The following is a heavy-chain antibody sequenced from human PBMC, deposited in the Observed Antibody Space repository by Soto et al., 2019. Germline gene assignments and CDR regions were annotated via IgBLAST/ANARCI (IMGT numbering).Heavy chain of an antibody. CDR3: ARSGDNYNSLDY. D-gene: IGHD1-1*01. CDR1: GFTFSSYD. J-gene: IGHJ4*02. CDR2: ISFDETDK. V-gene: IGHV3-30-3*01. Sequence: EGSLRLSCTASGFTFSSYDMNWVRQAPGKGLEWVAAISFDETDKYYADSVKGRFSISRDNSKNTVYLQMNMLRAEETAFFYCARSGDNYNSLDYWGQGTPVTVSS.